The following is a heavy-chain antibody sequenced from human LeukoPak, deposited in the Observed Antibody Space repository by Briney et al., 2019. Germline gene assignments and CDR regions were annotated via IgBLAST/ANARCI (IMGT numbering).Heavy chain of an antibody. J-gene: IGHJ4*02. D-gene: IGHD2-15*01. CDR1: GGSFSGYY. Sequence: PSETLSLTCAVYGGSFSGYYWSWIRQPPGKGLEWIGEINHSGSTNYNPSLKSRVTISVDTSKNQFSLKLSSVTAADTAVYHCARGIMAVVVVAATSFDYWGQGTLVTVSS. CDR3: ARGIMAVVVVAATSFDY. CDR2: INHSGST. V-gene: IGHV4-34*01.